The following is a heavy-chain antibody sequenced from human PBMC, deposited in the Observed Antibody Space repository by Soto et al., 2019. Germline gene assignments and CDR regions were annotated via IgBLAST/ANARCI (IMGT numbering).Heavy chain of an antibody. Sequence: QLQLQESGPGLVKPSETLSLICTVSGDSISAYPLTWIRQPQRAGLEWVGYISDNGITNYNPSLKSGVTISLDASNNQFSLNLNSVTAADTAVYYCARVRHGYSGRDGTLDYWGQGTLVTVSS. J-gene: IGHJ4*02. V-gene: IGHV4-59*01. CDR2: ISDNGIT. CDR3: ARVRHGYSGRDGTLDY. CDR1: GDSISAYP. D-gene: IGHD5-18*01.